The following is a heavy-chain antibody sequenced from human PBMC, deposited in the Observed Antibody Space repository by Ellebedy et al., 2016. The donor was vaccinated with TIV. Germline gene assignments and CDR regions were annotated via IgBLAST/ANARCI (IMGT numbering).Heavy chain of an antibody. CDR3: ATGTADSSDWYRF. J-gene: IGHJ4*02. Sequence: PGGSLRLSCSASGFTFSSYVMHWVRQTPGKGLEYVSAIRSNGGSTYYTDSVKGRFTISRDNSKNTLFLQMSSLSPEDTAVYYCATGTADSSDWYRFWGQGTLVTVSS. V-gene: IGHV3-64D*06. D-gene: IGHD6-19*01. CDR1: GFTFSSYV. CDR2: IRSNGGST.